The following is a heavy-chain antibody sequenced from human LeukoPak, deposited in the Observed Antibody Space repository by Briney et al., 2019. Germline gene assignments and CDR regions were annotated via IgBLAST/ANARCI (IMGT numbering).Heavy chain of an antibody. V-gene: IGHV3-11*04. CDR2: ISSSGSTI. D-gene: IGHD2-2*01. CDR1: GFTFSDYY. CDR3: ARVGRYCSSTSCYYYYYMDV. J-gene: IGHJ6*03. Sequence: GGSLRLSCAASGFTFSDYYMSWIRQAPGKGLEWVSYISSSGSTIYYADSVKGRFTISRDNAKNSLYLQMNSLRAEDTAVYYCARVGRYCSSTSCYYYYYMDVWGKGATVTVSS.